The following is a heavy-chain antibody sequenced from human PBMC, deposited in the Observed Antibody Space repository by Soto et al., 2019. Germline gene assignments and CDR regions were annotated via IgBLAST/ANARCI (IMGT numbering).Heavy chain of an antibody. CDR3: AKAIHSGRHRLGADY. CDR2: ISNDGNDE. J-gene: IGHJ4*02. V-gene: IGHV3-30*18. D-gene: IGHD3-16*01. CDR1: GFVFSNYG. Sequence: QVQVVESGGGVVQPGRSLRLSCAASGFVFSNYGMHWVRQAPGKGLEWVAVISNDGNDEYYIDSVKGRFTISRDNYKNTLYLQMNTLNPEDTALYYCAKAIHSGRHRLGADYWGQGTLVTVSS.